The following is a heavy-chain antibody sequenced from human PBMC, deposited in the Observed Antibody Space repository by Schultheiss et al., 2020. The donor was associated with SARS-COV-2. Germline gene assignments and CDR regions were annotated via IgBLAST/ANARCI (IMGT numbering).Heavy chain of an antibody. D-gene: IGHD3-3*01. CDR2: IWYDGSNK. CDR1: GFTFSSYG. V-gene: IGHV3-33*01. CDR3: ARGPPYDFWSRYYTDYYYYMDV. J-gene: IGHJ6*03. Sequence: GGSLRLSCAASGFTFSSYGMHWVRQAPGKGLEWVAVIWYDGSNKYYADSVKGRFTISRDNSKNTLYLQMNSLRAEDTAVYYCARGPPYDFWSRYYTDYYYYMDVWGKGTTVTVSS.